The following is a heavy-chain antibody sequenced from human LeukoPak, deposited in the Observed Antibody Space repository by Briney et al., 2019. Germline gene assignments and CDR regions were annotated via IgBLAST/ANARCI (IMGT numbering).Heavy chain of an antibody. CDR2: TYSGGST. CDR3: ARAAVAVDWFDP. V-gene: IGHV3-66*02. Sequence: GGSLRLSCAASGFTVSSNYMSWVRQAPGKGLEWVSVTYSGGSTYYADSVKDRFTISRDNSKNTLYLQMNSLRAEDTAVYYCARAAVAVDWFDPWGQGTLVTVSS. CDR1: GFTVSSNY. D-gene: IGHD6-19*01. J-gene: IGHJ5*02.